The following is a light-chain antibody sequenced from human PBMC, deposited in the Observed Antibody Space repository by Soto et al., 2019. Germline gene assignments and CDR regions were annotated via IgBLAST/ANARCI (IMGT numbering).Light chain of an antibody. CDR3: YSYTSSSTYV. J-gene: IGLJ1*01. CDR1: SSDVGGYNY. V-gene: IGLV2-14*01. CDR2: DVS. Sequence: QSVLTQPPSASGSPGQSVTISCTGTSSDVGGYNYVSWYQQHPAKAPKLMIYDVSNRPSGVSNRFSGSKSGNTASLTISGLQPEDEPDYYCYSYTSSSTYVFGTGPKVTAL.